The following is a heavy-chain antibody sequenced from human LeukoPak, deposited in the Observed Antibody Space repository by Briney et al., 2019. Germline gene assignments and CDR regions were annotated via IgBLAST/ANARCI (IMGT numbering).Heavy chain of an antibody. V-gene: IGHV1-69*04. CDR1: GYTFTSYG. D-gene: IGHD2-2*01. CDR3: AQEYCSSTSCYPDY. J-gene: IGHJ4*02. Sequence: GASVTVSFKASGYTFTSYGISWVRQAPGQGLEWMGRIIPILDIANYAQKFQGRVTITADKSTSTAYMELSSLRSEDTAVYYCAQEYCSSTSCYPDYWGQGTLVTVSS. CDR2: IIPILDIA.